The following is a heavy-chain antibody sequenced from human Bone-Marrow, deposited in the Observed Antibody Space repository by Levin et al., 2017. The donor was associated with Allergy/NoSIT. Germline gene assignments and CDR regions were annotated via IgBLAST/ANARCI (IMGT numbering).Heavy chain of an antibody. CDR2: IHHNGDA. CDR1: GGPIISVNHF. CDR3: AREVIATAEADGFDV. D-gene: IGHD6-13*01. J-gene: IGHJ3*01. V-gene: IGHV4-30-4*01. Sequence: SETLSLTCTVSGGPIISVNHFWSWIRQSPGQGLEWIGYIHHNGDAYYNPSLKSRTVISVDTSKNQFSLNLRSVTAADTAVYYCAREVIATAEADGFDVWGPGTMVTFSS.